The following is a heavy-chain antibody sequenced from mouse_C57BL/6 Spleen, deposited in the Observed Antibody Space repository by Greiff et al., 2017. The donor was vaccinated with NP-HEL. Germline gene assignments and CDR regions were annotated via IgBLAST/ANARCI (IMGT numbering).Heavy chain of an antibody. CDR1: GFTFSSYA. CDR3: ARDRGYDYDDWYAMDY. J-gene: IGHJ4*01. D-gene: IGHD2-4*01. Sequence: EVQRVESGGGLVKPGGSLKLSCAASGFTFSSYAMSWVRQTPEKRLEWVATISDGGSYTYYPDNVKGRFTISRDNAKNNLYLQMSHLKSEDTAMYYCARDRGYDYDDWYAMDYWGQGTSVTVSS. CDR2: ISDGGSYT. V-gene: IGHV5-4*01.